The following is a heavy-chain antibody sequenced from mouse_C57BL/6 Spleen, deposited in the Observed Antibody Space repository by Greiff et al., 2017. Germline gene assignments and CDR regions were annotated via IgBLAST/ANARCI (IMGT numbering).Heavy chain of an antibody. CDR3: ARSNGDGDY. V-gene: IGHV1-53*01. CDR1: GYTFTSYW. D-gene: IGHD2-13*01. Sequence: QVHVKQPGTELVKPGASVKLSCKASGYTFTSYWMHWVKQSPGQGLEWIGNINPSNGGTNYNEKFKSKATLTVDKSSSTAYMQLSSLTSEDSAVFCCARSNGDGDYWGQGTTLTVSS. J-gene: IGHJ2*01. CDR2: INPSNGGT.